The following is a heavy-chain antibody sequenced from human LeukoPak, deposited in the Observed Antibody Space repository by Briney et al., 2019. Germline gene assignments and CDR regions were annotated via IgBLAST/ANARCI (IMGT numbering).Heavy chain of an antibody. V-gene: IGHV4-30-4*01. CDR2: MYYSGSS. CDR1: NGSVSSNDYS. J-gene: IGHJ3*02. CDR3: ARAHYYGSGSPDAFDI. D-gene: IGHD3-10*01. Sequence: SQTLSLTCTVSNGSVSSNDYSWSWVRQPPGRGLEWIGYMYYSGSSYYSPSLKSRVTISVDTSKNRFSLKLSSVTAADTAVYYCARAHYYGSGSPDAFDIWGQGTLVTV.